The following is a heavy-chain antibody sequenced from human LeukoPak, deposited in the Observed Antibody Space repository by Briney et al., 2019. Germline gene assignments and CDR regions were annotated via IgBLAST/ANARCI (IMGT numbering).Heavy chain of an antibody. CDR1: GFTVSSYE. J-gene: IGHJ4*02. D-gene: IGHD3-22*01. V-gene: IGHV3-48*03. Sequence: GGSLRLSCAASGFTVSSYEMNWVRQAPGKGLEWVSYISSSGSTIYYADSVKGRFTISRDNAKNSLYLQMNSLRAEDTAVYYCVRVRYDGSGYYSIYDYWGQGTLVTVAS. CDR3: VRVRYDGSGYYSIYDY. CDR2: ISSSGSTI.